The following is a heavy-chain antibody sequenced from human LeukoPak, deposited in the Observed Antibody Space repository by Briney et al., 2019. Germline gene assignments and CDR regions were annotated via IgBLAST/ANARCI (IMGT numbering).Heavy chain of an antibody. CDR3: ARDLTAMVAWFDP. Sequence: PGGSLRLSCAASGFTFSSYSMNWVRQAPGKGLEWVSSISSSSSYIYYADSVKGRFTISRDNAKNSLYLQMNSLRAEDTAVYYCARDLTAMVAWFDPWGQGTLVTVSS. J-gene: IGHJ5*02. CDR1: GFTFSSYS. D-gene: IGHD5-18*01. CDR2: ISSSSSYI. V-gene: IGHV3-21*01.